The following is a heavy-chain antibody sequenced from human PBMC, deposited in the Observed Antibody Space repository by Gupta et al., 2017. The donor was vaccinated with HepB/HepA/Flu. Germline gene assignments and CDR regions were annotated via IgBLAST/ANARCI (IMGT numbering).Heavy chain of an antibody. CDR1: GGSFSGYY. CDR2: INHSGST. D-gene: IGHD2-2*01. V-gene: IGHV4-34*01. Sequence: QVQLQQWGAGLLKPSETLSLTCAVYGGSFSGYYWSWIRQPPGKGLEWIGEINHSGSTNYNPSLKSRVTISVDTSKNQFSLKLSSVTAADTAVYYCAGSTTDIVVVPAGNWFDPWGQGTLVTVSS. CDR3: AGSTTDIVVVPAGNWFDP. J-gene: IGHJ5*02.